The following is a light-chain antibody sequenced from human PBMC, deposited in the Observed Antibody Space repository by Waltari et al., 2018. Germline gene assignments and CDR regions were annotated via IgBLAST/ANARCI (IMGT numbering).Light chain of an antibody. V-gene: IGKV3-11*01. CDR2: DAS. Sequence: EIVLTHSPATLSLSPGERATLSCRPSQSVCSYLVWYQQKPGQAPRLLIYDASNRATGIPARFSGSGSGTDFTLTISSLEPEDFAVYYCQQRSNWPYTFGQGTKLEIK. CDR3: QQRSNWPYT. CDR1: QSVCSY. J-gene: IGKJ2*01.